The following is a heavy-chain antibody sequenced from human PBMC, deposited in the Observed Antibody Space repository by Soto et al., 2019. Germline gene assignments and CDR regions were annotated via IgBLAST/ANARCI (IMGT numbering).Heavy chain of an antibody. CDR2: ISAYNGNT. CDR1: GYTFTSYG. V-gene: IGHV1-18*01. CDR3: AREGGGDFWSGYDDY. D-gene: IGHD3-3*01. Sequence: GASVKVSCKASGYTFTSYGISWVRQAPGQGLEWMGWISAYNGNTNYAQKLQGRVTMTTDTSTSTAYMELRSLRSDDTAVYYCAREGGGDFWSGYDDYWGQGTLVTVSS. J-gene: IGHJ4*02.